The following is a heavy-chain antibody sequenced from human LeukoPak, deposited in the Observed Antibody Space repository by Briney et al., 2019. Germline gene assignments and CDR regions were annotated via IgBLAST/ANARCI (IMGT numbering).Heavy chain of an antibody. CDR2: ISTDGSGT. CDR1: GLSFSSYL. V-gene: IGHV3-74*01. Sequence: PGGSVRLSCAASGLSFSSYLMHWVRQAPGKGLVWVSRISTDGSGTDYADSVKGRFTISRDNAKNTLYLQMNSLKAEDTAMYYCTVNIGSGTYGNFQFWGQGTLVTVSS. J-gene: IGHJ1*01. CDR3: TVNIGSGTYGNFQF. D-gene: IGHD3-10*01.